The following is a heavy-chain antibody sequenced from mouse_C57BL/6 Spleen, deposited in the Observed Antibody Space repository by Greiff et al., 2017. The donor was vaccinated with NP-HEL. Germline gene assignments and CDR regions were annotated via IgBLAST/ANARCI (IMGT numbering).Heavy chain of an antibody. CDR3: ARDYGSSVAWFAY. J-gene: IGHJ3*01. V-gene: IGHV5-4*01. CDR2: ISDGGSYT. CDR1: GFTFSSYA. Sequence: EVKLVESGGGLVKPGGSLKLSCAASGFTFSSYAMSWVRQTPEKRLEWVATISDGGSYTYYPDNVKGRFTISRDNAKNNLYLQMSHLKSEDTAMYYCARDYGSSVAWFAYWGQGTLVTVSA. D-gene: IGHD1-1*01.